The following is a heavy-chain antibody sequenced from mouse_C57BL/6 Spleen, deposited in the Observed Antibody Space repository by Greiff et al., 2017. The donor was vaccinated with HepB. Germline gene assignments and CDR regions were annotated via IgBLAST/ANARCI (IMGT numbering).Heavy chain of an antibody. CDR1: GYTFTSYW. V-gene: IGHV1-64*01. Sequence: QVQLQQPGAELVKPGASVKLSCKASGYTFTSYWMHWVKQRPGQGLEWIGMIHPNSGSTNYNEKFKSKATLTVDKSSSTAYMQLSSLTSEDSAVYYCARRDTGTGFDYWGQGTTLTVSS. D-gene: IGHD4-1*01. J-gene: IGHJ2*01. CDR2: IHPNSGST. CDR3: ARRDTGTGFDY.